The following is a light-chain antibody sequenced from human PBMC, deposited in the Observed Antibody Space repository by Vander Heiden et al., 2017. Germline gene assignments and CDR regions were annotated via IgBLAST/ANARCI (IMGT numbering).Light chain of an antibody. V-gene: IGLV2-23*03. J-gene: IGLJ1*01. CDR2: EGS. CDR1: SSDVGTYNF. CDR3: CSYAVSSTFYV. Sequence: QSAMTQPASVSGSPGQSITISCTGTSSDVGTYNFVSWYQQHPCKAPKLMLYEGSQRPSGVSNRFSGSNSGNTASLTIAGLQAEDEADYYCCSYAVSSTFYVFGTGTKVTVL.